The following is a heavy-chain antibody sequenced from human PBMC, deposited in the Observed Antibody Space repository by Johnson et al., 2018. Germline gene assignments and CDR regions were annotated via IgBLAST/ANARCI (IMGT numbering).Heavy chain of an antibody. V-gene: IGHV3-30*03. CDR1: GFTFSSYW. D-gene: IGHD2-2*01. CDR3: ARQLGYCSSTSCYHAFDI. Sequence: QVQLVQSGGGLVQPGGSLRLSCADSGFTFSSYWMSWVRQAPGKGLEWVAVISYDGSNKYYADSVKGRFTISRDNSKNTLYLQMNSLRAEDTALYHCARQLGYCSSTSCYHAFDIWGQGTMVTVSS. J-gene: IGHJ3*02. CDR2: ISYDGSNK.